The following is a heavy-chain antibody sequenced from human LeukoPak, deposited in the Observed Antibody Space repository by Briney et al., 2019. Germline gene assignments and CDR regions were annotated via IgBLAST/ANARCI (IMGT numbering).Heavy chain of an antibody. Sequence: QPGGSLRLSCAASGFTFSAYCMSWVRQAPGKGLEWVASINQDGSEKYYVDSVKGRFTISRDNAKNSLYLQMHSLRAEDTAVYYCARDSLWPGQPLYFDSWGQGTLVTVSS. CDR2: INQDGSEK. V-gene: IGHV3-7*01. CDR3: ARDSLWPGQPLYFDS. D-gene: IGHD2/OR15-2a*01. CDR1: GFTFSAYC. J-gene: IGHJ4*02.